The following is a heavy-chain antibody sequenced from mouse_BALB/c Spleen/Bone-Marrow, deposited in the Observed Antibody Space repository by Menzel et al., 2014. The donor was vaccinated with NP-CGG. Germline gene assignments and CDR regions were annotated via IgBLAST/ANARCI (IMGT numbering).Heavy chain of an antibody. J-gene: IGHJ2*01. Sequence: VQLQQSGAELVRPGSSVKISCKASGYAFSVYWMNWVKQRPGQGLEWIGQIYPGDGDTNYNGKFKGRATLTADKSSNTAFIQLSSLTSEDAAVYFFARCGISDDYWGQGTTLTVAS. CDR2: IYPGDGDT. CDR1: GYAFSVYW. CDR3: ARCGISDDY. V-gene: IGHV1-80*01.